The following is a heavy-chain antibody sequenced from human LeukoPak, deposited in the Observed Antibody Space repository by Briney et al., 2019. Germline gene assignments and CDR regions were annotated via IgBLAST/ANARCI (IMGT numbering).Heavy chain of an antibody. V-gene: IGHV1-8*02. Sequence: GASVKVSCKASGYTFTSYDINWVRQATGQGLEWMGWMNPNSGNTGYAQKFQGRVTITADTSTDTAYMEVSSLRSEDTAVYYCATDHFILGYWGQGTLVTVSS. D-gene: IGHD3-3*02. CDR1: GYTFTSYD. J-gene: IGHJ4*02. CDR2: MNPNSGNT. CDR3: ATDHFILGY.